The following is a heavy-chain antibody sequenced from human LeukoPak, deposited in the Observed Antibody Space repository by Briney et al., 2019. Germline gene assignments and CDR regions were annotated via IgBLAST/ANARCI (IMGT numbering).Heavy chain of an antibody. V-gene: IGHV1-24*01. CDR1: GYTLTELS. D-gene: IGHD1-26*01. J-gene: IGHJ5*02. CDR3: ARDRRGPITESGNPNWFDP. Sequence: ASVKVSCKVSGYTLTELSMHWVRQAPGKGLEWMGGFDPEDGETIYAQKFQGRVTMTEDTSTDTAYMELSSLRSEDTAVYYCARDRRGPITESGNPNWFDPWGQGTLVTVSS. CDR2: FDPEDGET.